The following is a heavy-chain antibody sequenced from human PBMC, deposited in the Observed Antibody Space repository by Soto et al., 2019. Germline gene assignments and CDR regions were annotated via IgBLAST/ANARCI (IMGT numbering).Heavy chain of an antibody. D-gene: IGHD6-6*01. CDR3: ARLRGMYSSSSRVIGGHYYGMDV. J-gene: IGHJ6*02. CDR2: IYYSGST. CDR1: GGSISSSSYY. Sequence: SETLSLTCTVSGGSISSSSYYWGWIRQPPGKGLEWIGSIYYSGSTYYNPSLKSRVTISVDTSKNQFSLKLSSVTAADTAVYYCARLRGMYSSSSRVIGGHYYGMDVWGQGTKVT. V-gene: IGHV4-39*01.